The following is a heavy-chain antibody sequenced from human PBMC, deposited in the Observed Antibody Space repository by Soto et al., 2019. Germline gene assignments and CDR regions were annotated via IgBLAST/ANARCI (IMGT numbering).Heavy chain of an antibody. CDR1: GFTFSSYS. D-gene: IGHD2-21*02. J-gene: IGHJ6*02. CDR2: ISSSSSYI. Sequence: GGSLRLSCAASGFTFSSYSMNWVRQAPGKGLEWVSSISSSSSYIYYADSVKGRFTISRDNAKNSLYLQMNSLRAEDTAVYYCARDMGPYTVVTLYYYGMDVWGQGTTVTVSS. CDR3: ARDMGPYTVVTLYYYGMDV. V-gene: IGHV3-21*04.